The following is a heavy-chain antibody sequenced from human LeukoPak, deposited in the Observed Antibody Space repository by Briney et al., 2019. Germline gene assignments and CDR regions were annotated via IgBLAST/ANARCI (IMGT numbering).Heavy chain of an antibody. CDR1: GYTFTSYG. CDR2: ISAYNGNT. J-gene: IGHJ5*02. Sequence: ASVKVSCKASGYTFTSYGISWVRQAPGQGLEWMGWISAYNGNTNYAQKLQGRVTMTTDTSTSTAYMELRSLRSDGTAVYYCARDSYYSSSWYGNWFDPWGQGTLVTVSS. CDR3: ARDSYYSSSWYGNWFDP. D-gene: IGHD6-13*01. V-gene: IGHV1-18*01.